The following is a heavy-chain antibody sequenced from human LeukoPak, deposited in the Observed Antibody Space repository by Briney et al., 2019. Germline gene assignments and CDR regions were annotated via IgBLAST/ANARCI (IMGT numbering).Heavy chain of an antibody. CDR1: GFTVSSNY. V-gene: IGHV3-53*01. J-gene: IGHJ4*02. CDR2: IYSGGST. CDR3: ARWGSSWLYYFDY. D-gene: IGHD6-13*01. Sequence: GSLRLSCAASGFTVSSNYMSWVRPAPGKGLEWVSVIYSGGSTYYADSVKGRFTISRDNSKNTLYLQMSSLRAEDTAVYYCARWGSSWLYYFDYWGQGTLVTVSS.